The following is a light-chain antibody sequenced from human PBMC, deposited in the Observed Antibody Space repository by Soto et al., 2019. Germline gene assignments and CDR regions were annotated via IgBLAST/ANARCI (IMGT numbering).Light chain of an antibody. Sequence: SYELTQPPSVSVAPGKTARITCGRNNIGSKSVHWYQQKPGQAPVLVIYYDSDRPSGIPERFSGSNSGNMATLTISRVEAGDEADYYCQVSDSGSDHVVFGGGTKLTVL. J-gene: IGLJ2*01. CDR3: QVSDSGSDHVV. CDR1: NIGSKS. V-gene: IGLV3-21*04. CDR2: YDS.